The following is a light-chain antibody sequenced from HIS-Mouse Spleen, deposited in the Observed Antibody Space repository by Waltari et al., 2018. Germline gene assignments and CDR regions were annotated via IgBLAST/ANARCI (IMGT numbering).Light chain of an antibody. Sequence: QSALTQPASVSGSPGLSLPIPCTGPITYGGGYIYVSWYQQHPGKAPKLMIYDVSNRPSGVSNRFSGSKSGNTASLTISGLQAEDEADYYCSSYTSSSFNVVFGGGTKLTVL. CDR2: DVS. V-gene: IGLV2-14*03. J-gene: IGLJ2*01. CDR3: SSYTSSSFNVV. CDR1: ITYGGGYIY.